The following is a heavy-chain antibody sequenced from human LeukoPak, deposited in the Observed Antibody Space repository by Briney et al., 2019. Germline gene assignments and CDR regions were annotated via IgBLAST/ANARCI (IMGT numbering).Heavy chain of an antibody. CDR1: GGSISSYY. CDR2: IYTSGST. CDR3: ARERVGQYYDFRSAPYGMDV. J-gene: IGHJ6*02. V-gene: IGHV4-4*07. D-gene: IGHD3-3*01. Sequence: SETLSLTCTVSGGSISSYYWSWIRQPAGKGLEWIGRIYTSGSTNYNPSLKSRVTMSVDTSKNQFSLKLSSVAAADTAVYYCARERVGQYYDFRSAPYGMDVWGQGTAVTVSS.